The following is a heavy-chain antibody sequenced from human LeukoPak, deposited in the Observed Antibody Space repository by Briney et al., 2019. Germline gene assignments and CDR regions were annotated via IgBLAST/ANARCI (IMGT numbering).Heavy chain of an antibody. Sequence: GGSLRLSCAASGFTFSSYWMSWVRQAPGKGLEWVANIKQDGSEKYYADSVEGRFTISRDNAKNSLYLQMNSLRAEDTAVYYCAKGAGSYSVWGQGTLVTVSS. V-gene: IGHV3-7*05. CDR1: GFTFSSYW. CDR2: IKQDGSEK. D-gene: IGHD1-26*01. J-gene: IGHJ4*02. CDR3: AKGAGSYSV.